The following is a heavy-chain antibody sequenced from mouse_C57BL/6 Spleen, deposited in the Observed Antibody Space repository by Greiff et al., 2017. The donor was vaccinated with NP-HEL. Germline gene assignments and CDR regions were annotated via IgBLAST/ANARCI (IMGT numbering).Heavy chain of an antibody. CDR1: GFTFSSYT. CDR2: ISGGGGNT. Sequence: EVQGVESGGGLVKPGGSLKLSCAASGFTFSSYTMSWVRQTPEKRLEWVATISGGGGNTYYPDSVKGRFTISRDNAKNTLYLQMSSLRSEDTALYYCARQYYYGSYYFDYWGQGTTLTVSS. D-gene: IGHD1-1*01. V-gene: IGHV5-9*01. J-gene: IGHJ2*01. CDR3: ARQYYYGSYYFDY.